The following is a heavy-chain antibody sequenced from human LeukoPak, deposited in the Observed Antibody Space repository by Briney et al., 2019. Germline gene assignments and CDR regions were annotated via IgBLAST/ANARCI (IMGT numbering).Heavy chain of an antibody. CDR2: INHSGNT. CDR3: ARGGGYNWFDP. Sequence: PSETLSLTCAVSGGSFSGYYWSWIRQPPGEGLEWIGEINHSGNTNYNPSLKSRVTISVDTSKNQFSLTLSSVTAADTAVYYCARGGGYNWFDPWGQGTLVTVSS. D-gene: IGHD3-10*01. V-gene: IGHV4-34*01. CDR1: GGSFSGYY. J-gene: IGHJ5*02.